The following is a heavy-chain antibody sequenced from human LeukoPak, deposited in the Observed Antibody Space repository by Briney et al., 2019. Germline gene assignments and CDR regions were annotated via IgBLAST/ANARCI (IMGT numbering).Heavy chain of an antibody. CDR3: ARRGGIYSTNWFDP. D-gene: IGHD3-10*01. CDR2: IYYTGST. V-gene: IGHV4-30-4*01. J-gene: IGHJ5*02. Sequence: SETLSLTCTVSGGSISSGDYYWSWIRQPPGKGLEWIGYIYYTGSTDYNPPLKSRVIISVDTSKNQFSLKLSSVTAADTAVYYCARRGGIYSTNWFDPWGQGTLVTVSS. CDR1: GGSISSGDYY.